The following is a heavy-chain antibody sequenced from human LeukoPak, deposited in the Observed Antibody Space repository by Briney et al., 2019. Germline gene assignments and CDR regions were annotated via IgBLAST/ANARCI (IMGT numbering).Heavy chain of an antibody. V-gene: IGHV1-18*01. CDR2: ISAYNGNT. J-gene: IGHJ6*02. Sequence: ASVKVSCKASGYTFTSYGISWVRQASGQGLEWMGWISAYNGNTNYAQKLQGRVTMTTDTSTSTAYMELRSLRSDDTAVYYCAREGIAAAGLYYYYGMDVWGQGTTVTVSS. D-gene: IGHD6-13*01. CDR3: AREGIAAAGLYYYYGMDV. CDR1: GYTFTSYG.